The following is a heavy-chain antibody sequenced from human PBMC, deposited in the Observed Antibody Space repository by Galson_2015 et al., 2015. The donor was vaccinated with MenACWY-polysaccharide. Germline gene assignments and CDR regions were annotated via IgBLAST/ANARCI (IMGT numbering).Heavy chain of an antibody. Sequence: SLRLSCAASEFDFSTYWMHWVRQVPGKGPVWVSRINSDETSTSYADSVKGRFSISGNNAKSTLNLQMNSLRAKDTAVYYCARGHYDLWSGYRHYYFGLDVWGQGTTVTVSS. CDR1: EFDFSTYW. J-gene: IGHJ6*01. V-gene: IGHV3-74*01. CDR2: INSDETST. D-gene: IGHD3-3*01. CDR3: ARGHYDLWSGYRHYYFGLDV.